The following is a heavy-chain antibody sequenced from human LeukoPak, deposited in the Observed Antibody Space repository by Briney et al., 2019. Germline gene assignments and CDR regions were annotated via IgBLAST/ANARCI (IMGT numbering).Heavy chain of an antibody. Sequence: GGSLRLSCAASGFTFSDYYMSWIRQAPGKGLEWVSYISSSGSTIYYADSVKGRFTISRDNAKNSLYLQMNSLRAEDTAVYYCARDGFAPYYYDSSGYYPPGYWGQGTLVTVSS. CDR1: GFTFSDYY. J-gene: IGHJ4*02. V-gene: IGHV3-11*01. CDR2: ISSSGSTI. D-gene: IGHD3-22*01. CDR3: ARDGFAPYYYDSSGYYPPGY.